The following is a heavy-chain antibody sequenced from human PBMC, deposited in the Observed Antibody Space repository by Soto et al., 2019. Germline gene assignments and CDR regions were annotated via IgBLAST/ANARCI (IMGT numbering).Heavy chain of an antibody. J-gene: IGHJ1*01. CDR1: GFSFNKYS. CDR2: ITGSGNTI. CDR3: AKDAVSGDGLWLVSD. Sequence: GGSLRLSCAACGFSFNKYSIIWVHQAPWKGQEWVSGITGSGNTIEYIESVKGRFTISRDNSKNTVYLQMNSLRAEDTAMYYCAKDAVSGDGLWLVSDSGQGTPVTVSS. D-gene: IGHD2-21*02. V-gene: IGHV3-23*01.